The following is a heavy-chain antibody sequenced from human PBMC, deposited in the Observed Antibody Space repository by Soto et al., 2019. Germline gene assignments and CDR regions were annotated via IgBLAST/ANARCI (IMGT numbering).Heavy chain of an antibody. D-gene: IGHD1-26*01. V-gene: IGHV1-18*01. J-gene: IGHJ5*02. CDR2: ISAYNYNT. CDR3: ARVVGALGHWFDP. CDR1: GYTFTSYG. Sequence: QVQLVQSGAEVKKPGASVKVSCKASGYTFTSYGLSWVRQAPGQGLEWMGRISAYNYNTNYAQKLQGRVTMTTDKATSTAYMELRSLRSDDTAVYYWARVVGALGHWFDPWGQGTLVTVSS.